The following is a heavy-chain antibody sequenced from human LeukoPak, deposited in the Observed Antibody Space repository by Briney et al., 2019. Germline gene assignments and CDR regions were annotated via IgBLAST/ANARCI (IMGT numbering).Heavy chain of an antibody. J-gene: IGHJ4*02. D-gene: IGHD6-13*01. CDR1: DGSISGGSYY. V-gene: IGHV4-61*02. Sequence: SETLSLTCTVSDGSISGGSYYWTWIRQPAGKGLEWIGRISTSGSTNYNPSLKSRVTISADTSKNQFSLKLNSVTAADTAVYYCARAAAAGLDSWGQGTLVTVSS. CDR3: ARAAAAGLDS. CDR2: ISTSGST.